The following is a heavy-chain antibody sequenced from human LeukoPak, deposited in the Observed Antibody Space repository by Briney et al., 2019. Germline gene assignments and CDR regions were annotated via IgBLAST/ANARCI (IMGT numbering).Heavy chain of an antibody. CDR2: ISAYNGNT. Sequence: ASVTVSCTASGYTFTSYGISWVRQAPGQGLEWMGWISAYNGNTNYAQKLQGRVTMTTDTSTSTAYMELRSPRSDDTAVYYCARDRGPRYYYYDSSGTYFDYWGQGTLVTVSS. V-gene: IGHV1-18*01. CDR1: GYTFTSYG. CDR3: ARDRGPRYYYYDSSGTYFDY. D-gene: IGHD3-22*01. J-gene: IGHJ4*02.